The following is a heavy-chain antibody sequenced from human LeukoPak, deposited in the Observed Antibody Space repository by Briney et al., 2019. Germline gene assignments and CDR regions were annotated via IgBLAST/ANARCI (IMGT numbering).Heavy chain of an antibody. CDR3: VNVDNSGYYSFDY. CDR1: GGSITSYY. Sequence: SETLSLTCTVSGGSITSYYLTWIRQPPGKGLEYIAYIYYSGSTNYNPSLKSRVTISVDTSKNQLSLKLNSVTAADTAVYYCVNVDNSGYYSFDYWGQGTLVTVSS. V-gene: IGHV4-59*08. J-gene: IGHJ4*02. D-gene: IGHD3-22*01. CDR2: IYYSGST.